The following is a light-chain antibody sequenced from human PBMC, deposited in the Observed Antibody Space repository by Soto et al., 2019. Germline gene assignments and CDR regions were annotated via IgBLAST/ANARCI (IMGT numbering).Light chain of an antibody. J-gene: IGLJ1*01. CDR1: SSDVGAYNP. V-gene: IGLV2-23*01. CDR2: KGT. CDR3: RSSAPEXTYV. Sequence: QSALAQPASVSGSPVQSITISCTGTSSDVGAYNPVSWYQQHPHRAPQVIIYKGTQRPSGVSNRFSGSTSGNAASLKISALQADDEADYLCRSSAPEXTYVVGTGTKVXV.